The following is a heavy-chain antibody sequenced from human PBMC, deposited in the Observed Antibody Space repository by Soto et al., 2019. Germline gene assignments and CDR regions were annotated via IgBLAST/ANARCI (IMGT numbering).Heavy chain of an antibody. CDR1: GFTFSNYW. Sequence: PVRSLRLSCVASGFTFSNYWMSWVRQAPGKGLEWVANIKQDGSDNYYVDSVKGRFTISRDNAKNSLSLQMNSLRAEDTAVYYCARISSLAAAVWGQGTVVTVSS. J-gene: IGHJ3*01. CDR3: ARISSLAAAV. V-gene: IGHV3-7*01. CDR2: IKQDGSDN. D-gene: IGHD6-13*01.